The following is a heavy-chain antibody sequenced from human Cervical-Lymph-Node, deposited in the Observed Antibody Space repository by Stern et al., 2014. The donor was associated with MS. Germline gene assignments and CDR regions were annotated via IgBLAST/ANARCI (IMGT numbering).Heavy chain of an antibody. Sequence: QVQLQESGPGLVKPSQTLSLTCTVSGGSIRSGGYYWSWIRQHPGKGLEWIGYIHHSGNTYYNPSLKSRLTISVDTSKNQFSLKLSPVTAADTAVYYCARDSGALTTVTTGSIDYWGQGTLVTVSS. V-gene: IGHV4-31*03. J-gene: IGHJ4*02. CDR3: ARDSGALTTVTTGSIDY. CDR2: IHHSGNT. D-gene: IGHD4-17*01. CDR1: GGSIRSGGYY.